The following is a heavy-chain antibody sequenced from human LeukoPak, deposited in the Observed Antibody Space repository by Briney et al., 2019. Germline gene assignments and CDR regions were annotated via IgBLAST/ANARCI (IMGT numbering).Heavy chain of an antibody. CDR1: GLTFSSYA. V-gene: IGHV3-23*01. CDR3: ARALRDDGSAYRALDC. J-gene: IGHJ4*02. D-gene: IGHD3-22*01. Sequence: GGSLRLSCAAPGLTFSSYAMNWVRQAPGKGLEWVSAISGSGGSTYYADSVKGRFTISRDNSKNTLYLQMNSLRAEDTAMYFCARALRDDGSAYRALDCWGQGTLVTVSS. CDR2: ISGSGGST.